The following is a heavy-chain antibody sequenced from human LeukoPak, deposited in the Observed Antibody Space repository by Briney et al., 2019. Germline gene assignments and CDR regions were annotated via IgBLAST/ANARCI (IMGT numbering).Heavy chain of an antibody. CDR2: ISGSGGST. CDR1: GFTFSSYA. CDR3: ANTVQWLVPGWFDP. J-gene: IGHJ5*02. V-gene: IGHV3-23*01. D-gene: IGHD6-19*01. Sequence: PGGSLRLSCAASGFTFSSYAMSWVRQAPGKGLEWVSAISGSGGSTYYADSVKGQFTISRDNSKNTLYLQMNSLRAEDTAVYYCANTVQWLVPGWFDPWGQGTLVTVSS.